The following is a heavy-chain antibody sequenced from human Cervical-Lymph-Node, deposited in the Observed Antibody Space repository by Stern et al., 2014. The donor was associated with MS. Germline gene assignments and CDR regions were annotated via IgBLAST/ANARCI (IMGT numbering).Heavy chain of an antibody. CDR1: GHPLSELA. D-gene: IGHD3-10*01. Sequence: QVQLVQSGADVKKPGASVTVSCNVAGHPLSELAMHWLRQLPTRGLEWMGQFDPEDGETVYAQQFQGRLSMTEDTSTGTAYMTLTALRSEDTAVYYYATDRGVKWGPGTLVTVSS. CDR2: FDPEDGET. V-gene: IGHV1-24*01. CDR3: ATDRGVK. J-gene: IGHJ4*02.